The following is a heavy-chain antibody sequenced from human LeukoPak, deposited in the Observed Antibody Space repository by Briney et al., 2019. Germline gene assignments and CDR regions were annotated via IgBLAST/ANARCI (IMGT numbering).Heavy chain of an antibody. D-gene: IGHD5-18*01. CDR2: ISYDESNK. Sequence: GGSLRLSCAASGFTFSSYAMHWVRQAPGKGLEWVAVISYDESNKYYADSVKGRFTISRDNSKNTLYLQMNSLRAEDTAVYYCASGGYLVLIDYWGQGTLVTVSS. CDR1: GFTFSSYA. J-gene: IGHJ4*02. V-gene: IGHV3-30-3*01. CDR3: ASGGYLVLIDY.